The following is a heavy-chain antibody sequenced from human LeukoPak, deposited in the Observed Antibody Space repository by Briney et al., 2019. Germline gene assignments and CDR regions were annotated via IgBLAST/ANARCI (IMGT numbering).Heavy chain of an antibody. CDR3: ARDGLWAFGI. CDR2: INHSGST. D-gene: IGHD3/OR15-3a*01. Sequence: SETLSLTCAVYGGSFSGYYWSWIRQPPGKGLEWIGEINHSGSTNYNPSLKSRVTISVDTSKNQFSLKLSSVTAADTAVYYCARDGLWAFGIWGQGTMVTVSS. CDR1: GGSFSGYY. V-gene: IGHV4-34*01. J-gene: IGHJ3*02.